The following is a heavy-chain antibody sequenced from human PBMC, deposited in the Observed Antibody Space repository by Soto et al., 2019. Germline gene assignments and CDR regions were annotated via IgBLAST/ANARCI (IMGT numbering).Heavy chain of an antibody. CDR2: ISAGASAI. Sequence: DVELVESGGGLVQPGGSVRLSYAVSGISVTDSSMTWVRQAPGKGLEWIALISAGASAIYYAASFKGRFTVSTDTANNSVSLQMRRLRDEDTAFYYCTKARGYNGNYSPFWGQGTLVTVSS. CDR3: TKARGYNGNYSPF. V-gene: IGHV3-48*02. D-gene: IGHD1-26*01. CDR1: GISVTDSS. J-gene: IGHJ4*02.